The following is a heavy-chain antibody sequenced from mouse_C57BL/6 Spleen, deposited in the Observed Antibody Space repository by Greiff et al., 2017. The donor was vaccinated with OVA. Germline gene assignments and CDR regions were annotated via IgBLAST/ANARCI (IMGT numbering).Heavy chain of an antibody. CDR1: GFSFNTYA. Sequence: DVQLQESGGGLVQPKGSLKLSCAASGFSFNTYAMNWVRQAPGKGLEWVARIRSKSNNYATYYADSVKDRFTISRDDSESMLYLQMNNLKTEDTAMYYCVSWSPFAYWGQGTLVTVSA. CDR2: IRSKSNNYAT. CDR3: VSWSPFAY. J-gene: IGHJ3*01. V-gene: IGHV10-1*01.